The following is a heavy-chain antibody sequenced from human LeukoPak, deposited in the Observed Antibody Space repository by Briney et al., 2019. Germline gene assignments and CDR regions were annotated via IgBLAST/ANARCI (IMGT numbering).Heavy chain of an antibody. Sequence: SETLSLTCTVSGGSISSSSYYWGWIRQPPGKGLEWIGSIYYSGSTYYNPSLKSRVTISVDTSKNQFSLKLSSVTAADTAVYYRARVFSLVAAAYQEYYFDYWGQGTLVTVSS. D-gene: IGHD2-15*01. CDR3: ARVFSLVAAAYQEYYFDY. CDR1: GGSISSSSYY. J-gene: IGHJ4*02. V-gene: IGHV4-39*01. CDR2: IYYSGST.